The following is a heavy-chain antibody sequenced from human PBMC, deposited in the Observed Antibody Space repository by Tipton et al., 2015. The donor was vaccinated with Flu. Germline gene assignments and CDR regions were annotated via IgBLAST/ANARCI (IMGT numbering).Heavy chain of an antibody. CDR1: GGSFSGYY. J-gene: IGHJ4*02. D-gene: IGHD3-22*01. CDR2: INHSGST. Sequence: TLSLTCAVYGGSFSGYYWSWIRQPPGKGLEWIGEINHSGSTYYSPSLKSRVTISADTSNNQLSLRLSSVTAADTAMYYCTRSLRNSSGSPGYWGQGTLVTVSS. V-gene: IGHV4-34*01. CDR3: TRSLRNSSGSPGY.